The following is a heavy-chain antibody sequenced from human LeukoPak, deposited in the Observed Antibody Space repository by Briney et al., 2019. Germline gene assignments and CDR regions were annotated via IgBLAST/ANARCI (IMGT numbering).Heavy chain of an antibody. D-gene: IGHD6-19*01. CDR1: GFTVSSNY. CDR3: ARGLGYSSGWYFDY. J-gene: IGHJ4*02. CDR2: IYSGGST. Sequence: GGSLRLSCAASGFTVSSNYMSWVRQAPGKGLEWVSVIYSGGSTYYADSEKGRFTISRDNSKNTLYLQMNSLRAEDTAVYYCARGLGYSSGWYFDYWGQGTLVTVSS. V-gene: IGHV3-66*02.